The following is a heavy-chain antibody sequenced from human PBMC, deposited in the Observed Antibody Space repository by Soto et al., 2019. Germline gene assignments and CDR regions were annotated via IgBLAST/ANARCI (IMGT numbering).Heavy chain of an antibody. CDR3: ATVFDF. D-gene: IGHD4-17*01. CDR2: IDIDGRGT. Sequence: EMQLVESGGGLVQPGGSLRLSCAASGFTLSGHWIHWVRQGPGKGLEWVSRIDIDGRGTSYADSVKGRFTISTDNAKDTVYLQMNRLRAEDTAVYYCATVFDFWGQGTLVTVSS. CDR1: GFTLSGHW. J-gene: IGHJ4*02. V-gene: IGHV3-74*01.